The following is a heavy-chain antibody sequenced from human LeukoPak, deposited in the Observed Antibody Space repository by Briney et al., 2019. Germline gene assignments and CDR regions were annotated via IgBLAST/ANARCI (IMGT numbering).Heavy chain of an antibody. CDR2: IYHSGST. V-gene: IGHV4-30-2*01. Sequence: SETLSLTCTVSGGPISSGGYYWSWIRQPPGKGLEWIGYIYHSGSTYYNPSLKSRVTISVDRSKNQFSLKLSSVTAADTAVYYCARDSRQSSYYYGMDVWGQGTTVTVSS. J-gene: IGHJ6*02. CDR3: ARDSRQSSYYYGMDV. D-gene: IGHD6-19*01. CDR1: GGPISSGGYY.